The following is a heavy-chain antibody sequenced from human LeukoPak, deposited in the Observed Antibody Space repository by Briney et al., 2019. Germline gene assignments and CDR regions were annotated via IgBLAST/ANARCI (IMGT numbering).Heavy chain of an antibody. CDR1: GGSISNYW. CDR3: ATGYNYGLDV. V-gene: IGHV4-59*08. Sequence: SETLSLTCTVSGGSISNYWCNWIRQPPGKGLEWIGYIYYSGSTNSSPSLKSRVTSSLDTSKNQCSLKLISVTAADTAVYYCATGYNYGLDVWGQGTTVSVSS. CDR2: IYYSGST. J-gene: IGHJ6*02.